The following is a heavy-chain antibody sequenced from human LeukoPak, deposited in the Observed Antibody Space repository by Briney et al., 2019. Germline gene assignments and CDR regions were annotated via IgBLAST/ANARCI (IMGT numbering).Heavy chain of an antibody. J-gene: IGHJ5*02. Sequence: GASVKVSCKASGYTFTGYYMHWVRQAPGQGLEWMGWINPNSGGTNYAQKFQGRVTMTRDTSISTAYMELSRLRSDDTAVYYCARLISPDGDSSFWFDPWGQGTLVTVSS. CDR3: ARLISPDGDSSFWFDP. CDR2: INPNSGGT. CDR1: GYTFTGYY. V-gene: IGHV1-2*02. D-gene: IGHD4-17*01.